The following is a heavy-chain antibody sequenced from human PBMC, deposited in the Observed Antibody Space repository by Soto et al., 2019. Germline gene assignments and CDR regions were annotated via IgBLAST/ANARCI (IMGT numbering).Heavy chain of an antibody. Sequence: SETLSLTCTVSGGSIRSSSYYWGWLRQPPGKGLEWIGSIYYSGSTYYNPSLKSRVTISVATSKNQFSLKLSSVTAADTAVYYCARAVWYGMDVWSQRTTVTVS. D-gene: IGHD2-8*01. J-gene: IGHJ6*02. CDR1: GGSIRSSSYY. V-gene: IGHV4-39*01. CDR2: IYYSGST. CDR3: ARAVWYGMDV.